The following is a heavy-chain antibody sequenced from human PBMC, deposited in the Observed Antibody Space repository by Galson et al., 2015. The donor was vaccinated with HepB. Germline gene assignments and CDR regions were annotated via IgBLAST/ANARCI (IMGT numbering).Heavy chain of an antibody. CDR2: INAGNGNT. CDR1: GYSFTGYA. J-gene: IGHJ4*02. D-gene: IGHD2/OR15-2a*01. Sequence: QSGAEVKKPGESLKISCKGSGYSFTGYAMYWVRQAPGQRLEWMGWINAGNGNTKYSQKFQGRVTITRDTSASTAYMELSSLRSEDTAVYYCASAQSISLDYWGQGTLVTVSS. V-gene: IGHV1-3*01. CDR3: ASAQSISLDY.